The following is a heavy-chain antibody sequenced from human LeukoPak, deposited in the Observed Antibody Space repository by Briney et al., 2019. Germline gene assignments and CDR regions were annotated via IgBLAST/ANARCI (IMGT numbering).Heavy chain of an antibody. CDR2: IYYSGIT. D-gene: IGHD6-6*01. J-gene: IGHJ4*02. CDR3: ARSSSKQGDY. CDR1: GGSISSGGYY. Sequence: SETLSLTCTVSGGSISSGGYYWSWIRQHPGRGLEWIGYIYYSGITYYNPSLKSRVTISVDTSKNQFSLKLSSVTAADTAVYYCARSSSKQGDYWGQGTLVTVSS. V-gene: IGHV4-31*03.